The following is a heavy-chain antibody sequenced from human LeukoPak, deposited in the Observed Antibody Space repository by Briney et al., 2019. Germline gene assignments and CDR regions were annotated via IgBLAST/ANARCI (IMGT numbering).Heavy chain of an antibody. D-gene: IGHD6-25*01. CDR3: ARRRGSGWPLLRYYFDY. CDR1: GYSFTSYW. CDR2: IYPGDSDT. J-gene: IGHJ4*02. Sequence: GESLKISCKGSGYSFTSYWIGWVRQMPGKGLEWMGIIYPGDSDTRYSPSFQGQVTISADKSISTAYLQWSSLRASDTAMYYCARRRGSGWPLLRYYFDYWGQGTLVTVSS. V-gene: IGHV5-51*01.